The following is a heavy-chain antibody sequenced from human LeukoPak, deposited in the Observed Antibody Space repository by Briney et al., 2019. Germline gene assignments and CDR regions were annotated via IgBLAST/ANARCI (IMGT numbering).Heavy chain of an antibody. J-gene: IGHJ4*02. V-gene: IGHV4-4*07. CDR3: ARTPDDFGDYGFDY. D-gene: IGHD4-17*01. CDR1: GGSISGYY. Sequence: PSETLSLTCTVSGGSISGYYWNWIRQPAGKGLEWIGRIYTSGSTNYNPSLNSRLTMSMDTSKNQFSLRLSSVTAADTAVYYCARTPDDFGDYGFDYWGQGTLVTVSS. CDR2: IYTSGST.